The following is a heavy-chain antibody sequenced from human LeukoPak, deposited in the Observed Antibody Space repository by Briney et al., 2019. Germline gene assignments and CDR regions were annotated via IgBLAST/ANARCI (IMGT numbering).Heavy chain of an antibody. D-gene: IGHD2-21*02. Sequence: SQTLSLTCAISGDSVSNTGAAWNWIRRSPSRGLEWLGRTYYRSKWYNDYAVSVNSRITINPDTSKNQFSLHLNSVTPEDTAVYYCARETAWFDPWGQGILVTVSS. J-gene: IGHJ5*02. V-gene: IGHV6-1*01. CDR1: GDSVSNTGAA. CDR2: TYYRSKWYN. CDR3: ARETAWFDP.